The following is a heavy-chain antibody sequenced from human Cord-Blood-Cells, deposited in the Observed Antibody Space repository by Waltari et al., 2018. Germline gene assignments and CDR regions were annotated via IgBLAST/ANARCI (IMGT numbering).Heavy chain of an antibody. CDR3: ASRSGYSSSWNYFDY. CDR2: IIPIFGTA. J-gene: IGHJ4*02. V-gene: IGHV1-69*01. D-gene: IGHD6-13*01. CDR1: GGTFSSHA. Sequence: QVQLVQSGAEVKKPGSSVNVSCKASGGTFSSHAISWVRQATGQGLEWMGGIIPIFGTANYAQKFQGRVTITADESTSTAYMELSSLRSEDTAVYYCASRSGYSSSWNYFDYWGQGTLVTVSS.